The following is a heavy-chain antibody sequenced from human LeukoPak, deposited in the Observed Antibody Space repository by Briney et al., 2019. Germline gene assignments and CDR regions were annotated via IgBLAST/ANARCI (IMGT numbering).Heavy chain of an antibody. V-gene: IGHV3-30*18. CDR2: ISYDGSNK. D-gene: IGHD3-22*01. CDR1: GFTFSSYG. Sequence: PGGSLRLSCAASGFTFSSYGMHWVRQAPGKGLEWVAVISYDGSNKYYADSVKGRFTISRDNSKNTLYLQMNSLRAEDTAVYYCAKEGEYYDSSGYPLWFDYWGQGTLVTVSS. CDR3: AKEGEYYDSSGYPLWFDY. J-gene: IGHJ4*01.